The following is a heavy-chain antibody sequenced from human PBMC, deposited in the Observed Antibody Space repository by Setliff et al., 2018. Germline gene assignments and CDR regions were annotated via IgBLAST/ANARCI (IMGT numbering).Heavy chain of an antibody. Sequence: PGGSLRLSCAASGFTFTDYYMSWVRQAPGKGLEWVANINQGGSEKYYVDSVKGRFTISRDNAKNSLYLEMNSLRVEDTAIYYCAKSPHDFWSGRVFFDYWGQGILVTVSS. CDR2: INQGGSEK. CDR3: AKSPHDFWSGRVFFDY. CDR1: GFTFTDYY. J-gene: IGHJ4*01. V-gene: IGHV3-7*03. D-gene: IGHD3-3*01.